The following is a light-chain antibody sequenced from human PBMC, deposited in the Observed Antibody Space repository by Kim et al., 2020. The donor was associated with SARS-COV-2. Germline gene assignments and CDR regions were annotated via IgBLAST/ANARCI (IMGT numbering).Light chain of an antibody. J-gene: IGKJ1*01. CDR1: QSVSSN. V-gene: IGKV3-15*01. Sequence: EIVMTPFPATLSVSPGERATLSCRASQSVSSNLAWYQQKPGQAPRLLIYGASTRAIGIPARFSGSGSGTEFTLTISSLQSEDFAVYCCQQYNNWGTFGQGTKVDIK. CDR3: QQYNNWGT. CDR2: GAS.